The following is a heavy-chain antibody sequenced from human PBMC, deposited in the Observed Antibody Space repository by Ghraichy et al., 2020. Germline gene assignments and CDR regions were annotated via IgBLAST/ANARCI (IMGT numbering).Heavy chain of an antibody. Sequence: GGSLRLSCAASGFTFSSYWMHWVRQAPGKGLVWVSRINSDGSSTSYADSVKGRFTISRDNAKNTLYLQMNSLRAEDTAVYYCARALEDIVVVPAYYCGMDGWGQGTTVTVSS. D-gene: IGHD2-2*01. CDR1: GFTFSSYW. J-gene: IGHJ6*02. CDR2: INSDGSST. V-gene: IGHV3-74*01. CDR3: ARALEDIVVVPAYYCGMDG.